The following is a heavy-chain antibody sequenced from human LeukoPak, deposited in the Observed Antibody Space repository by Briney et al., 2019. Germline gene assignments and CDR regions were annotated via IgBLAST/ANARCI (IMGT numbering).Heavy chain of an antibody. CDR2: ISGSGGST. D-gene: IGHD6-6*01. CDR3: ARGLVDRTDFDY. V-gene: IGHV3-23*01. CDR1: GFTFSMYA. Sequence: QPGGSLRLSCAVSGFTFSMYAMSWVRQAPGKGLERVSAISGSGGSTYYADSVKGRFTISRDNSKNTLYLQMNSLRAEDTAVYYCARGLVDRTDFDYWGQGTLVTVSS. J-gene: IGHJ4*02.